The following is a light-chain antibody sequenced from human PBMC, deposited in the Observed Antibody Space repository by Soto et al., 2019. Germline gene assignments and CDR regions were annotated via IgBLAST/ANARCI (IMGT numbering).Light chain of an antibody. CDR2: TAS. CDR3: QQYSSAWS. V-gene: IGKV1-5*03. CDR1: QSISTW. Sequence: EILNTHGPRTLTAYIGDRVTITCRASQSISTWLAWYQQKPGKAPKLLIYTASNLEGGVPSRFSGSGSGTEFTLTISSLQPDDFATYYCQQYSSAWSFGQGTKVDI. J-gene: IGKJ1*01.